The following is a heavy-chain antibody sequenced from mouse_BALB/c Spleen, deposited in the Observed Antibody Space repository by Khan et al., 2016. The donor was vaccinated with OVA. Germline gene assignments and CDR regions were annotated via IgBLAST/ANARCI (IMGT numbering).Heavy chain of an antibody. CDR1: GYTFTNYG. J-gene: IGHJ3*01. CDR3: ARSNGNYWFSY. V-gene: IGHV9-3-1*01. Sequence: QIQLVQSGPELKKPGETVKISCKASGYTFTNYGMNWVKQAPGKGLKWMGWINTYTGEPTYADDFTGRVAFSLETPASTAYLQINNLKKEETATYFCARSNGNYWFSYWGQGTLVTVSA. D-gene: IGHD2-1*01. CDR2: INTYTGEP.